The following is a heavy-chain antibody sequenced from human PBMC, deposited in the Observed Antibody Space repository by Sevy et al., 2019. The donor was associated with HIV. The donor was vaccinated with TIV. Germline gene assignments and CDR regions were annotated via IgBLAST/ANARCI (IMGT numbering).Heavy chain of an antibody. D-gene: IGHD3-3*01. Sequence: GGSLRLSCAASGFTLSSYVMSWVRHSPGKGLEWVSTISHTSESSNYADSVKGRFTISRDNSKKTLYLQMNGLRVEDTAVYYCAGRRVGDFWSGSVRGPWAGGPLFDYWGQGTLVTVSS. CDR3: AGRRVGDFWSGSVRGPWAGGPLFDY. J-gene: IGHJ4*02. CDR1: GFTLSSYV. CDR2: ISHTSESS. V-gene: IGHV3-23*01.